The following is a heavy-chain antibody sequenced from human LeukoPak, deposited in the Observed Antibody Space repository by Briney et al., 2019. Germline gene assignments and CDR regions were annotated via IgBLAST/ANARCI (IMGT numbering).Heavy chain of an antibody. D-gene: IGHD1-26*01. Sequence: SQTLSLTCTVSGGSISSGDYYWSWIRQPAGKGLEWIGHIYISGSTNYNPSLRSRLTLSIDTSKNQFSLKLTSVTAADTAVYYCARVGKLLPSYFDYWGQGTLVTVSS. CDR1: GGSISSGDYY. J-gene: IGHJ4*02. CDR2: IYISGST. V-gene: IGHV4-61*09. CDR3: ARVGKLLPSYFDY.